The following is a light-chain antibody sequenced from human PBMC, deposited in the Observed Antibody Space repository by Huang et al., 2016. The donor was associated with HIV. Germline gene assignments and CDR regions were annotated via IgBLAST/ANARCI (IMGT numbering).Light chain of an antibody. CDR1: QSVGST. J-gene: IGKJ2*01. V-gene: IGKV3-15*01. Sequence: IVMTQSPGTLSVSPGERAPLSCRASQSVGSTLAWYQQKPGQSPRLLIYGASTRATGIPARVSGGGSGTEFTLTISSLQSEDFAVYYCQQYYKLYTFGQGTKLEIK. CDR3: QQYYKLYT. CDR2: GAS.